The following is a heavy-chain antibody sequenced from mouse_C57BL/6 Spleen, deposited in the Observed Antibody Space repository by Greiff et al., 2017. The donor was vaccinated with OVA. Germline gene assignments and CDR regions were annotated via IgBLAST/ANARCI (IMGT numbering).Heavy chain of an antibody. Sequence: VQLQQPGAELVKPGASVKLSCKASGYTFTSYRMHWVKQRPGRGLEWIGRIDPNSGGTKYNEKFKSKATLTVDKPSSTAYMQLSSLTSEDSAVYYCARVGPITTVVKWYFDVWGTGTTVTVSS. V-gene: IGHV1-72*01. CDR3: ARVGPITTVVKWYFDV. CDR1: GYTFTSYR. J-gene: IGHJ1*03. CDR2: IDPNSGGT. D-gene: IGHD1-1*01.